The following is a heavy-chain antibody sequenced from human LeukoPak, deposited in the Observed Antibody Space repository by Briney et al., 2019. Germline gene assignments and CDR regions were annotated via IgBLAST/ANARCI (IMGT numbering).Heavy chain of an antibody. CDR1: GYTFTGHY. CDR2: INPNSGDT. D-gene: IGHD2-2*01. J-gene: IGHJ4*01. CDR3: ARRLTTSQDLDY. V-gene: IGHV1-2*02. Sequence: ASVKVSCKASGYTFTGHYMYWVRQAPGQGLEWMGWINPNSGDTNYAQKFQGRVTMTRDTSISTAYMDLNRLTSDDTAVYYCARRLTTSQDLDYWGHGTLVTVSS.